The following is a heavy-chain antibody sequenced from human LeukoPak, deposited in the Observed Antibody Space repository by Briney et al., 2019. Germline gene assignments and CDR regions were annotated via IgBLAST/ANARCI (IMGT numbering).Heavy chain of an antibody. J-gene: IGHJ4*02. CDR3: ARCGGGSYNYDY. D-gene: IGHD5-24*01. CDR1: GGSISSYY. Sequence: PETLSLTCTVSGGSISSYYWSWIRQPPGKGLEWIGYIYSSGSTNYTPSLKSRVTISVDTSKNQFSLSLSSVTAADTAVYYCARCGGGSYNYDYWGQGTLVTVSS. V-gene: IGHV4-59*08. CDR2: IYSSGST.